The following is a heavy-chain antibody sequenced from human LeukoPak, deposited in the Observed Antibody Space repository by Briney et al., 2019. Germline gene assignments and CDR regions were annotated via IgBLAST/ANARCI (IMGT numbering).Heavy chain of an antibody. V-gene: IGHV3-23*01. CDR2: SSGSGRDT. D-gene: IGHD1-1*01. J-gene: IGHJ4*02. CDR1: GLTFSNHA. CDR3: AKSRSGGANWALQIFDN. Sequence: PGGSLRLSCAGSGLTFSNHAMTWVRQAPGKGLEYVAESSGSGRDTYYADSVQGRFTISRDNSKNTLYLQMNSLRAEDTAVYYCAKSRSGGANWALQIFDNWGQGALVTVSS.